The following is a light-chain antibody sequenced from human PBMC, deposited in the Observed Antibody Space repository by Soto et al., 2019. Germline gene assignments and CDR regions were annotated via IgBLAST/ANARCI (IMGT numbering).Light chain of an antibody. CDR1: QSVGSN. V-gene: IGKV3-15*01. CDR3: QQYGSWLRT. CDR2: DAS. J-gene: IGKJ1*01. Sequence: GERGIYCCRASQSVGSNIAWYQQKPGQSPRLLVYDASTRATAIPARFSGSGSGTEFTRPINRMEPEDFVVYDRQQYGSWLRTFGLGTKVDIK.